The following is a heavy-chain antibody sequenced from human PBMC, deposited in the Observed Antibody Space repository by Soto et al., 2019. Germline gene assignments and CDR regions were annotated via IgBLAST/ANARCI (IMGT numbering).Heavy chain of an antibody. CDR2: INDSGDKI. CDR3: VKGMGGDSSLGAY. Sequence: EVQLLESGGGLVQPGGSLRLSCAVSGFTFGTYAMSWVRQAPGKGLEWVSHINDSGDKIYYAGSVKGRFTISRDNSKNTLYLQMNSLRAEDTALSRCVKGMGGDSSLGAYWGQGTPVTVSS. V-gene: IGHV3-23*01. D-gene: IGHD2-21*02. CDR1: GFTFGTYA. J-gene: IGHJ4*02.